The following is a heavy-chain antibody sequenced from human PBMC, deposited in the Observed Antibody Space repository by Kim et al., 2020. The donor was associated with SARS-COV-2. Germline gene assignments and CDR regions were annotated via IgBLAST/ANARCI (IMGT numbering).Heavy chain of an antibody. Sequence: YNADSVKGHITITRENGKNSLYLQMNSLRGEDTAVYYCTRLPIMAAAGYDYWGQGTLVTVSS. V-gene: IGHV3-21*01. D-gene: IGHD6-13*01. J-gene: IGHJ4*02. CDR3: TRLPIMAAAGYDY.